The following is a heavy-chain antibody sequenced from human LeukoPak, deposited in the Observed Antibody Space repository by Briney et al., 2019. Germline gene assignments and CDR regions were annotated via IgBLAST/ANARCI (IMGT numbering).Heavy chain of an antibody. CDR1: GGSISSYY. Sequence: SETLSLTCTVSGGSISSYYWSWIRQPPGKGLERIGYIYYSGSTNYNPSLKSRVTISVDTSKNQFSLKLSSVTAADTAVYYCARAKYYYGSGSGYFDYWGQGTLVTVSS. J-gene: IGHJ4*02. CDR3: ARAKYYYGSGSGYFDY. D-gene: IGHD3-10*01. CDR2: IYYSGST. V-gene: IGHV4-59*01.